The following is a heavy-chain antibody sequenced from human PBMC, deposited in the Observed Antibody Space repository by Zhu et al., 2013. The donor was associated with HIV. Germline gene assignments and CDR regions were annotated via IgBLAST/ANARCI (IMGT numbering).Heavy chain of an antibody. CDR3: ARGADIVATKHSGVLGMDV. CDR2: INAGNGNT. Sequence: QVQLVQSGAEVKKPGASVKVSCKASGYTFTSYAMHWVRQAPGQRLEWMGWINAGNGNTKYSQKFQGRVTITRDTSASTAYMELSSLRSEDTAVYYCARGADIVATKHSGVLGMDVWGQGTTVTVSS. V-gene: IGHV1-3*01. D-gene: IGHD5-12*01. CDR1: GYTFTSYA. J-gene: IGHJ6*02.